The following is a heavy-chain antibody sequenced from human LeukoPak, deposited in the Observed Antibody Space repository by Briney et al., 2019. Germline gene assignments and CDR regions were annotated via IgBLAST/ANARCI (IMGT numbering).Heavy chain of an antibody. CDR1: GYTFTDYY. V-gene: IGHV1-69-2*01. Sequence: ASVKVSCKVSGYTFTDYYMHWVQQAPGKGLEWMGLVDPEDGETIYAEKFQGRVTITADTSTDTAYMEMRSLRSEDTAVYYCATSVFIVVVPAAPYDAFDIWGQGTMATVPS. J-gene: IGHJ3*02. CDR3: ATSVFIVVVPAAPYDAFDI. CDR2: VDPEDGET. D-gene: IGHD2-2*01.